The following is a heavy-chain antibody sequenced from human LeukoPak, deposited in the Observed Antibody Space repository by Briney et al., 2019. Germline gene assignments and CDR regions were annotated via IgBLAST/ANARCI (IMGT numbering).Heavy chain of an antibody. V-gene: IGHV4-34*01. CDR1: GGSFGGYY. J-gene: IGHJ4*02. D-gene: IGHD3-9*01. CDR2: INHSGST. CDR3: ARGLRYFDWLSGLFD. Sequence: SETLSLTCAVYGGSFGGYYWSWIRQPPGKGLEWIGEINHSGSTNYNPSLKSRVTISVDTSKNQFSLKLSSVTAADTAVYYCARGLRYFDWLSGLFDWGQGTLVTVSS.